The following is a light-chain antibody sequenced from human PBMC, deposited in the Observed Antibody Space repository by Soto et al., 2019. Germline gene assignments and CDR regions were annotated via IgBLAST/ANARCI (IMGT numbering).Light chain of an antibody. CDR3: QHYDISSWT. V-gene: IGKV3-20*01. J-gene: IGKJ1*01. CDR1: LSVSSNH. Sequence: ESVLTQFQGTLSLSPGERSTLSCRASLSVSSNHLAWYHQKPGQAPRPLIYAASNMATGIPGRFSGSGFGTDFTLTIIRLEPEDFAVYYCQHYDISSWTFCQGTKV. CDR2: AAS.